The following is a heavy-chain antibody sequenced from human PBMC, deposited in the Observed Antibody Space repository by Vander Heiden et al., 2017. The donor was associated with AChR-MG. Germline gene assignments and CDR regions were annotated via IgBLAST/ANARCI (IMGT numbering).Heavy chain of an antibody. CDR3: TTDIAVAGTWSD. J-gene: IGHJ4*02. CDR1: GSAFSNAW. Sequence: EGQLVESGGDLVKPGGSLRLSWAGSGSAFSNAWMSWVRQAPGKGPEWVGHIKSKTAGGTIDYVAPVKDRFTISRDDSKNTVYLQMNSLKSEDTAVYYCTTDIAVAGTWSDWGQGTLVTVSS. CDR2: IKSKTAGGTI. V-gene: IGHV3-15*01. D-gene: IGHD6-19*01.